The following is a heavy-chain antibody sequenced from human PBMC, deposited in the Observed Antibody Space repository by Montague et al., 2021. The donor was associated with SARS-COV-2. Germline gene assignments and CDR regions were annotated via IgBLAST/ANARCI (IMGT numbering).Heavy chain of an antibody. V-gene: IGHV4-59*12. J-gene: IGHJ4*02. CDR3: ARVRHSGTRFGVAVIAGIDY. CDR1: GGSISSYY. CDR2: INYSGST. Sequence: SETLSLTCTVSGGSISSYYWSWIRQPPGKGLEWIGYINYSGSTNYNPSLKSRVTISVDTSKNQFSLKLSSVTAADTAVYYCARVRHSGTRFGVAVIAGIDYWGQGTPVTVSS. D-gene: IGHD3-3*01.